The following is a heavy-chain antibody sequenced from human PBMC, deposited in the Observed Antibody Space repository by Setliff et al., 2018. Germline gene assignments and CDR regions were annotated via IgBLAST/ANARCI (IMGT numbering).Heavy chain of an antibody. D-gene: IGHD3-10*01. CDR2: VHPDGST. CDR1: GGSLSADYY. CDR3: ARQPSSGAYYNPRPYYFDY. Sequence: SETLSLTCTVSGGSLSADYYWSWIRQPAGKGLEWIGHVHPDGSTNYNPSLYSRLIISADTSNNQFSLNLRSVTAADTAVYFCARQPSSGAYYNPRPYYFDYWGQGTLVTVSS. V-gene: IGHV4-4*07. J-gene: IGHJ4*02.